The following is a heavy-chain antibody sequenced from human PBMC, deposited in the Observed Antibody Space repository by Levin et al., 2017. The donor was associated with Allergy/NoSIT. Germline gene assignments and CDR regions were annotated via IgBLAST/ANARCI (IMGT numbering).Heavy chain of an antibody. CDR1: GFTFSSYS. V-gene: IGHV3-48*02. CDR3: ARGRFGDYLPDY. J-gene: IGHJ4*02. Sequence: GGSLRLSCAASGFTFSSYSMNGVRQAPGKGLEWVSYISSSGGTMDYADSVRGRFTISRDNAKNSLYLQMNSLRDEDTAVYYCARGRFGDYLPDYWGQGTLVTVSS. D-gene: IGHD4-17*01. CDR2: ISSSGGTM.